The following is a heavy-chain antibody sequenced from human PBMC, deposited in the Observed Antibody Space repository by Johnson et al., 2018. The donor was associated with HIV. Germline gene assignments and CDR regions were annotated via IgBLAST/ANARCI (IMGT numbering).Heavy chain of an antibody. CDR3: ARDGPATVLGPDAFDI. J-gene: IGHJ3*02. CDR2: ISDDGSNE. Sequence: QVQLVESGGGVVQPGRSLRLSCAASGFTFSSYAMHWVRQAPGKGLDWVAVISDDGSNEYYADSVTGRFSISRDNSKNTLYLQMNSLRAEDTAVYYCARDGPATVLGPDAFDIWGQGTMVTVSS. V-gene: IGHV3-30*04. D-gene: IGHD7-27*01. CDR1: GFTFSSYA.